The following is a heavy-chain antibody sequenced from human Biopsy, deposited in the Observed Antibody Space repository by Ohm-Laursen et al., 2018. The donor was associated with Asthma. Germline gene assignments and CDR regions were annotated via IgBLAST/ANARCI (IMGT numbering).Heavy chain of an antibody. J-gene: IGHJ5*02. D-gene: IGHD6-19*01. CDR3: ARHWSGNGWQDMYNYFDP. CDR1: GDSISTTNY. Sequence: GTLSLTWSVSGDSISTTNYWSWIRQPPGKRLEWIGSVYYSGTSYYNPSLKGRLTISVDTSKNQFSLNLGSVTAADIAVYYCARHWSGNGWQDMYNYFDPWGRGTLVTVSS. V-gene: IGHV4-39*01. CDR2: VYYSGTS.